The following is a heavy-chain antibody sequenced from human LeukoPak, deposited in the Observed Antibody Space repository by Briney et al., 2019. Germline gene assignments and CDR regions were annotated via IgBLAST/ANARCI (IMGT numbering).Heavy chain of an antibody. CDR1: GFIFRSYA. V-gene: IGHV3-23*01. CDR2: ITANGDAT. J-gene: IGHJ3*02. D-gene: IGHD4-17*01. Sequence: GGSLRLSCVGSGFIFRSYAVTWVRQAPGKGLEWVSSITANGDATYYADSVKGRFTISRDNSKNTLYLQMNSLRAEDTAVYYCAKRPHGDYAAVDDAFDIWGQGTMVTVSS. CDR3: AKRPHGDYAAVDDAFDI.